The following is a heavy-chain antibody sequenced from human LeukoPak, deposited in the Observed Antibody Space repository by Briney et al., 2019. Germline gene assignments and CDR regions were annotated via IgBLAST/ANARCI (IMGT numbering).Heavy chain of an antibody. CDR2: ISGSGGST. V-gene: IGHV3-23*01. J-gene: IGHJ6*02. Sequence: PGGSLRLSCAASGFTFSNALMSWVRQAPGKGLEWVSAISGSGGSTYYADSVKGRFTISRDNSKNTLYLQMNSPRAEDTAVYYCAKITGTHYYYYGMDVWGQGTTVTVSS. CDR1: GFTFSNAL. CDR3: AKITGTHYYYYGMDV. D-gene: IGHD1-20*01.